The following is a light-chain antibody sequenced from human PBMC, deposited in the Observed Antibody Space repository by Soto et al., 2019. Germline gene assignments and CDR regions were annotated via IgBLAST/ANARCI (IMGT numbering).Light chain of an antibody. CDR2: TTS. V-gene: IGKV1-12*01. CDR3: QQATNYPIT. CDR1: QGASAY. Sequence: DIQLTQSPSSVSASVGDRVTITCRATQGASAYLAWYQQKPGTGPKLLIYTTSTLQSGVPSRFSGSRSGAEFTLTISSLQPEDFATYYCQQATNYPITFGQGTRLEIK. J-gene: IGKJ5*01.